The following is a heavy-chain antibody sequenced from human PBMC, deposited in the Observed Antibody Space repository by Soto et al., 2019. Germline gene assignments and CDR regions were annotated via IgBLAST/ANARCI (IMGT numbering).Heavy chain of an antibody. CDR2: INPNSGGT. V-gene: IGHV1-2*04. D-gene: IGHD3-22*01. Sequence: QVQLVQSGAEVKKPGASVKVSCKASGYTFTGYYMHWVRQAPGQGLEWMGWINPNSGGTNYAQKFQGWVTMTRDTAISTAYMELGRLRSDDTAVYYCARERADSSGPPVPAFDIWGQGTMVTVSS. J-gene: IGHJ3*02. CDR1: GYTFTGYY. CDR3: ARERADSSGPPVPAFDI.